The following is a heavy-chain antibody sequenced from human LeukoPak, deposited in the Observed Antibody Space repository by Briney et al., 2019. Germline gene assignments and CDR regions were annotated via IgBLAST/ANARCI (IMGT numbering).Heavy chain of an antibody. CDR3: ARGYDGSGSYYPFNWYFDL. Sequence: VASVKVSCKASGGAFSSYAISWVRQAPGQGLEWMGGIIPIFGTANYAQKFQGRVTIIADESTSTAYMELSSLRSEDTAVYYCARGYDGSGSYYPFNWYFDLWGRGTLVTVSS. CDR2: IIPIFGTA. J-gene: IGHJ2*01. CDR1: GGAFSSYA. V-gene: IGHV1-69*13. D-gene: IGHD3-10*01.